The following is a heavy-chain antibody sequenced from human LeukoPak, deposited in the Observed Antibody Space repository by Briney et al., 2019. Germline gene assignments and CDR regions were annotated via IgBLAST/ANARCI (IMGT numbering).Heavy chain of an antibody. Sequence: GRSLRLSCTASGFTFRDSNMEWFRQAPGKGLEWVGFIRSQTYGGTTQYAPSVKGRFTISIDDSTSIAYLQMDSLKTEDTGVYFCARDPIVGSTPNWFDPWGQGTQVTVSS. CDR1: GFTFRDSN. D-gene: IGHD1-26*01. J-gene: IGHJ5*02. CDR2: IRSQTYGGTT. CDR3: ARDPIVGSTPNWFDP. V-gene: IGHV3-49*03.